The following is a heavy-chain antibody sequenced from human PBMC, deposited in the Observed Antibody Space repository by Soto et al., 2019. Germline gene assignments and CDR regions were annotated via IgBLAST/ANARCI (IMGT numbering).Heavy chain of an antibody. Sequence: ASVKVSCKVSGYTLTELSMHWVRQAPGEGLEWMGGFDPEDGETIYAQKFQGRVTMTEDTSTDTAYMELSSLRSEDTAVYYWATDRERNNWNWSCWGQGTLVTVSS. V-gene: IGHV1-24*01. J-gene: IGHJ4*02. CDR2: FDPEDGET. D-gene: IGHD1-7*01. CDR3: ATDRERNNWNWSC. CDR1: GYTLTELS.